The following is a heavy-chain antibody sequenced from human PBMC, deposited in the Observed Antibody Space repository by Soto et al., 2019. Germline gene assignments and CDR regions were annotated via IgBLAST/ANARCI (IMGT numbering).Heavy chain of an antibody. CDR3: ARDLNYGLSSVYYDVFDT. J-gene: IGHJ3*02. CDR1: GFTFSGFW. Sequence: EVQLVESGGDLVQPGESLRLSCMASGFTFSGFWMAWVRQVPGKGLEWVANLKGDGSKENYVDSVKGRFTISRDNAKNSLYLQMNSLRVEDTALYYCARDLNYGLSSVYYDVFDTWGQGTMVTVSS. D-gene: IGHD3-3*01. CDR2: LKGDGSKE. V-gene: IGHV3-7*01.